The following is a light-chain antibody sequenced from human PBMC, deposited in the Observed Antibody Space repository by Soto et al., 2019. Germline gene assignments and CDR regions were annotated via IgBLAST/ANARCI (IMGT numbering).Light chain of an antibody. CDR2: DAS. Sequence: DIQLTQTPSTLSASVGDEVTITFRASQTISRWLAWHQQQPGRAPNLLIYDASTLESGAPSRFSGRGSGTDFTITISSLQPEDFATYYCQHYENLPTFGQGTRLEIK. CDR3: QHYENLPT. V-gene: IGKV1-5*01. CDR1: QTISRW. J-gene: IGKJ5*01.